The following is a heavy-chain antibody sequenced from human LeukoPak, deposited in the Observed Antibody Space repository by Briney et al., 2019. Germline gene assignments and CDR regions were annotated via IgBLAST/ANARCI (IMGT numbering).Heavy chain of an antibody. J-gene: IGHJ4*02. D-gene: IGHD5-18*01. CDR1: GFTFSSYE. CDR2: ISSSGSTI. Sequence: GGSLRLSCAASGFTFSSYEMNWVRQAPGKGLEWVSYISSSGSTIYYADSVKGRFTISRDNAKNSLYLQMNSLRAEDTAVYYCAREGYSYMDYWGQGTLVTVSS. V-gene: IGHV3-48*03. CDR3: AREGYSYMDY.